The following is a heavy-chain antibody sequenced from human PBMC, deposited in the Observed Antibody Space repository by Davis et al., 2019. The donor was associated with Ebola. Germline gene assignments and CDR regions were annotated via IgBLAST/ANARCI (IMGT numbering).Heavy chain of an antibody. V-gene: IGHV1-69*04. CDR3: AREPYSSSWYDWFDP. Sequence: AASVKVSCKASGYTFTSYGISWVRQAPGQGLEWMGRIIPILGIANYAQKFQGRVTITADKSTSTAYMELSSLRSEDTAVYYCAREPYSSSWYDWFDPWGQGTLVTVSS. CDR1: GYTFTSYG. J-gene: IGHJ5*02. D-gene: IGHD6-13*01. CDR2: IIPILGIA.